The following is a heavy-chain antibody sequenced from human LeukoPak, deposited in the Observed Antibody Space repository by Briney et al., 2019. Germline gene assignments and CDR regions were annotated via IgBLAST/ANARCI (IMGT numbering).Heavy chain of an antibody. CDR1: GFPFSSYA. CDR2: ISDSGGRT. V-gene: IGHV3-23*01. CDR3: ARTYCIGSSCPGVFEY. J-gene: IGHJ4*02. D-gene: IGHD2-15*01. Sequence: GGSLRLSCAASGFPFSSYAMSWVRQAPGKGLEWVSVISDSGGRTYSAASVKGRFTISRDNSRDTLYLQMNSLRAEDTAVYYCARTYCIGSSCPGVFEYWGQGTLVTVSS.